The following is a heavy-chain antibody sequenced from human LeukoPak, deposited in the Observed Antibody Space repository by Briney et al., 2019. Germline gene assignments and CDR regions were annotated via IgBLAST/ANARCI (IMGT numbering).Heavy chain of an antibody. D-gene: IGHD6-19*01. CDR3: ARGSIALAGIFDY. V-gene: IGHV3-66*01. CDR2: IYSGGST. Sequence: GGSLRLSCAASGFTVSSNYMSWVRQAPGKGLEWVSVIYSGGSTYYAGSVKGRFTISRDNSKNTLYLQMNSLRAEDTAVYYCARGSIALAGIFDYWGQGTLVTVSS. J-gene: IGHJ4*02. CDR1: GFTVSSNY.